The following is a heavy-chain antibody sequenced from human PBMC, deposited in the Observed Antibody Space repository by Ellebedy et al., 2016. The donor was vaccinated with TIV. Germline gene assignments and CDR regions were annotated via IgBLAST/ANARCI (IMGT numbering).Heavy chain of an antibody. V-gene: IGHV1-18*04. D-gene: IGHD2-15*01. CDR3: ARVIGLRDCSGDICSPPPPLDH. Sequence: ASVKVSCKASGYTFTSFGITWVRQAPGQGLEWMGWISAFNGDTNYVQKLQGRVTITSDTSTSTAYMELRSLRSDDTAVDYCARVIGLRDCSGDICSPPPPLDHWGRGALVTVSS. CDR2: ISAFNGDT. J-gene: IGHJ4*02. CDR1: GYTFTSFG.